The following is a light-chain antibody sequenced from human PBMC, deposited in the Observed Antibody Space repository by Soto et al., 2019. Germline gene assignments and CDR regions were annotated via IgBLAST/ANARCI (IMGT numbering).Light chain of an antibody. Sequence: DIQMTQSPSSLSSSVGDRVTITCRATQGISNYLAWYQQKPGKVPKLLIYAASTMQSWVPSRFSGSGSVTEFTLTISSLQPEDVATYYCPRYISAPFCFGPGTNVDIK. J-gene: IGKJ3*01. V-gene: IGKV1-27*01. CDR2: AAS. CDR1: QGISNY. CDR3: PRYISAPFC.